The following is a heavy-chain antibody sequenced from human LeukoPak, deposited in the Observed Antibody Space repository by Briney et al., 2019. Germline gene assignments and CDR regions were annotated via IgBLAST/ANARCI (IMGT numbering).Heavy chain of an antibody. J-gene: IGHJ3*02. Sequence: PGGPLRLSCAASGFTFSSCSMNWVRQAPGKGLEWVSSISSSSIFIFYADSVKGRFSISRDNAKNSLYLQMNSLRAEDTAVYFCARSPIGDAFDIWGQGTMVTVSS. V-gene: IGHV3-21*01. CDR2: ISSSSIFI. CDR3: ARSPIGDAFDI. CDR1: GFTFSSCS. D-gene: IGHD3-22*01.